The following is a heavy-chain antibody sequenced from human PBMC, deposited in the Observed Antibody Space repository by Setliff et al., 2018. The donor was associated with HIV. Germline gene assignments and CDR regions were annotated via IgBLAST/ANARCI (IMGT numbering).Heavy chain of an antibody. D-gene: IGHD3-3*01. CDR3: ARIFGDQGYYYGMDV. CDR1: GGTFSSYT. CDR2: IIPLRGIA. V-gene: IGHV1-69*02. Sequence: SVKVSCKASGGTFSSYTISWVRQAPGQGLEWMGRIIPLRGIANYAQKFQGRVTITADKSATTGFMELSSLRSDDTAVYYCARIFGDQGYYYGMDVWGQGTTVTVSS. J-gene: IGHJ6*02.